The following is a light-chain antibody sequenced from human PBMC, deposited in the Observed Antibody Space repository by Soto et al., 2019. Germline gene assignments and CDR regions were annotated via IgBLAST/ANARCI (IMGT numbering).Light chain of an antibody. CDR2: EVS. CDR1: QSLLHSDGNTY. V-gene: IGKV2D-29*01. Sequence: DVVMTQSPLSLPVTPGQPASVSCNSSQSLLHSDGNTYLFWYVQKPGQPPQLLISEVSNRFSGVPDRFSGSGSGTDFTLTISRVEAEDVGVYYCMQSIQLPKTFGPGTKVDIK. CDR3: MQSIQLPKT. J-gene: IGKJ3*01.